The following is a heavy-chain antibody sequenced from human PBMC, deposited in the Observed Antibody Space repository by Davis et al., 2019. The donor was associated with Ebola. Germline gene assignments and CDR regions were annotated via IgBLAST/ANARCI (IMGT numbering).Heavy chain of an antibody. V-gene: IGHV3-23*01. CDR1: GFTFSSYA. CDR3: AKSVVWAVAAPLKGFDP. Sequence: GESLKISCTASGFTFSSYAMSWVRQAPGRGLEWVSGISGGSGRRDYADSVKGRFTISRDNSKNTLYLQMNSLRAEDTAVYYCAKSVVWAVAAPLKGFDPWGQGTLVTVSS. D-gene: IGHD2-15*01. J-gene: IGHJ5*02. CDR2: ISGGSGRR.